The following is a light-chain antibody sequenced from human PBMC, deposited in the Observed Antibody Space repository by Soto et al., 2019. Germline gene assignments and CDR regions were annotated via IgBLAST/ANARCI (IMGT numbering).Light chain of an antibody. CDR2: DAF. CDR1: QGISSY. CDR3: LQLYSYPIT. Sequence: DIQLTQSPSFLSASVGDRVTITCRASQGISSYLAWYQQEPGKAPKLLIYDAFTLQSGVPSRFSGSGSGTQFTLTISSLQPEDSATYYCLQLYSYPITFGQGTRLEIK. V-gene: IGKV1-9*01. J-gene: IGKJ5*01.